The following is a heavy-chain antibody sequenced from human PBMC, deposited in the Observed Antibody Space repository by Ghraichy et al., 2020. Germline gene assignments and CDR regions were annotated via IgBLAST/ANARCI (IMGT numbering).Heavy chain of an antibody. V-gene: IGHV4-61*02. J-gene: IGHJ6*02. Sequence: SETLSLPCTVSGGSITSGSYYWSWIRQPAGKGLEWIGRIYTSGSTNYSPSLKSRVTISVDTSKSQFSLRLSSVTAADTAVYYCAREALRSNYRDTYGMDVWGQGTTVTVSS. CDR3: AREALRSNYRDTYGMDV. CDR1: GGSITSGSYY. CDR2: IYTSGST. D-gene: IGHD1-7*01.